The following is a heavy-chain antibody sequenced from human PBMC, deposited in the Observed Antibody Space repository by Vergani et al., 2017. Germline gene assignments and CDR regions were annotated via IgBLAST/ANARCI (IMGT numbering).Heavy chain of an antibody. Sequence: QVQLVQSGAEVKKPGSSVKVSCKASGGPFSSYAISWVRQAPGQGLEWMGGIIHIFGTANYAQKFQGIVTITADESTSTAYMELSSLSSEDTAVYYCARGRAYCGGDCYIDYWGQGTLVNVSS. J-gene: IGHJ4*02. D-gene: IGHD2-21*02. CDR3: ARGRAYCGGDCYIDY. CDR1: GGPFSSYA. V-gene: IGHV1-69*01. CDR2: IIHIFGTA.